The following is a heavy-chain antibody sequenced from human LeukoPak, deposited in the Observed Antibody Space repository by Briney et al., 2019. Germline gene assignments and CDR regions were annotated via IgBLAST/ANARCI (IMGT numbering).Heavy chain of an antibody. CDR2: ISGSGGST. V-gene: IGHV3-23*01. D-gene: IGHD3-16*02. J-gene: IGHJ6*03. Sequence: GGSLRLSCAASGFTFSRYNMNWVRQAPGKGLEWVSAISGSGGSTYYADSVKGRFTISRDNSKNTLYLQMNSLRAEDTAVYYCAKDYGHDYVWGSYRYVYYYYMDVWGKGTTVTISS. CDR1: GFTFSRYN. CDR3: AKDYGHDYVWGSYRYVYYYYMDV.